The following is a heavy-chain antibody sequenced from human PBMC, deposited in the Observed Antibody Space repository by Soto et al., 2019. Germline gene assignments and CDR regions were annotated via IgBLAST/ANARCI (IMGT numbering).Heavy chain of an antibody. CDR2: IYYSGST. CDR1: GGSISSYY. J-gene: IGHJ3*02. V-gene: IGHV4-59*08. Sequence: QVQLQESGPGLVKPSETLSLTCTVSGGSISSYYWSWIRQPPGKGLEWIGYIYYSGSTNYNPSLKRRVTKPVKQSKHPFPPKVGLGTAAETAVDYWSGPYCHAFYIWGQGTMVTVSS. D-gene: IGHD3-10*01. CDR3: SGPYCHAFYI.